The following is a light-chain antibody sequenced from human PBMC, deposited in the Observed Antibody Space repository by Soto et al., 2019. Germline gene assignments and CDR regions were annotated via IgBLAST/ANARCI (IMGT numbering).Light chain of an antibody. CDR2: DAS. J-gene: IGKJ3*01. CDR1: QSVSSSY. V-gene: IGKV3D-20*02. Sequence: EIVLTQSPGTLSLSPGERATLSCRASQSVSSSYLAWYQQKPGQAPRLLIYDASDRATGIPARFSGSGSGTDFTLTISGLEPEDFAVYYCQQRDTRALTLGPGTKVDIK. CDR3: QQRDTRALT.